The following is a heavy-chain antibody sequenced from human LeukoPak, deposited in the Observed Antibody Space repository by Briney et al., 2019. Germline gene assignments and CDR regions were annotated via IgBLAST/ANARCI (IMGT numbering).Heavy chain of an antibody. CDR1: GFPFSIYW. D-gene: IGHD6-19*01. CDR3: AKERSGGWPFDY. CDR2: IKPDGSEK. Sequence: PGGSLRLSCAASGFPFSIYWMTWVRQAPGKGLEWVANIKPDGSEKYYVDSAKGRFTISRDNAKNSLYLQMNSLRAEDTAVYYCAKERSGGWPFDYWGHGTLVTVSS. J-gene: IGHJ4*01. V-gene: IGHV3-7*05.